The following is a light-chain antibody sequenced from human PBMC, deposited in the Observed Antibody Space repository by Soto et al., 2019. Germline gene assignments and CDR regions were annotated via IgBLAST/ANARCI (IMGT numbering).Light chain of an antibody. CDR1: SSNIGSNT. CDR2: SNN. Sequence: QSALTQPPSASGAPGQRVTMSCSGSSSNIGSNTVNWYQQLPGTAPKLLIYSNNQRPSGVPDRFSGSKSGTSASLAISGLQSEDEADYYCASWDDSLNVLFGGGTKVTVL. V-gene: IGLV1-44*01. CDR3: ASWDDSLNVL. J-gene: IGLJ2*01.